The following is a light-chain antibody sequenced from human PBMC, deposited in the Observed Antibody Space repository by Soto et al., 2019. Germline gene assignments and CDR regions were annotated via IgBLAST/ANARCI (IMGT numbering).Light chain of an antibody. CDR1: SGDVGGYNL. CDR2: EVT. Sequence: QSVLTQPAPLSGSPGQSITIPLPGNSGDVGGYNLVSWYQQHPGKAPKLMIYEVTERPSGVSNRFSGSKSGNTASLTISGLQPDDEADYYCCSYAGNSEVFGTGTKVTVL. CDR3: CSYAGNSEV. J-gene: IGLJ1*01. V-gene: IGLV2-23*02.